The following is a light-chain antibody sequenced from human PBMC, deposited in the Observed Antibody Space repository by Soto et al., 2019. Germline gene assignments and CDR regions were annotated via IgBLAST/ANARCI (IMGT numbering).Light chain of an antibody. J-gene: IGKJ2*01. V-gene: IGKV1-5*03. CDR1: QNVSNW. CDR3: QQYSKEST. Sequence: DVEMTQSPSTLPTSIGDRVTINCRASQNVSNWLAWYQQKPGKAPKLLIYKASRLESGVPSRFSASGSGTDFTLTINSLPSDDFATYFCQQYSKESTVGQGTKLEIK. CDR2: KAS.